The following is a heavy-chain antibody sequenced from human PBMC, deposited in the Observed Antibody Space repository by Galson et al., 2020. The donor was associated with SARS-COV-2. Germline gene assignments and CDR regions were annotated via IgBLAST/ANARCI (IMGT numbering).Heavy chain of an antibody. J-gene: IGHJ3*02. CDR1: GASISSSY. D-gene: IGHD3-10*01. CDR2: VSYNGDT. V-gene: IGHV4-59*08. CDR3: ARHVKGPVWFVELFPGGAFDI. Sequence: ASETLSLTCAVSGASISSSYWSWIRQPPGKGLEWLGYVSYNGDTHYNPSFESRVTLSADTSKNQFSLKVRSVTAADTAVYFCARHVKGPVWFVELFPGGAFDIWGQGKLVTVSS.